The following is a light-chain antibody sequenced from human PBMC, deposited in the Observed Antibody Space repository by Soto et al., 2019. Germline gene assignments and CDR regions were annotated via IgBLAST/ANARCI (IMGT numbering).Light chain of an antibody. J-gene: IGLJ1*01. CDR1: SSDIGTYDH. CDR2: SVS. Sequence: QSALAQPASVSGSPGQSITIACSVTSSDIGTYDHVAWFQQFPGKTPKLVIYSVSDRPSGVSYRFSGPKSGNTASLTISGLQADDEADYYCISYTVSRSYVFGTGTKVTVL. CDR3: ISYTVSRSYV. V-gene: IGLV2-14*01.